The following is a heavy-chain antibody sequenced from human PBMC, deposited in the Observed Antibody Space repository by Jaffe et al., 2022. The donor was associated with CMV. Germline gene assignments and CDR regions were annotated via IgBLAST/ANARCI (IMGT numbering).Heavy chain of an antibody. CDR1: GFTFNSYA. V-gene: IGHV3-23*01. CDR2: ISGSGHST. J-gene: IGHJ4*02. Sequence: EVQLLESGGGLVQPGGSLRLSCAASGFTFNSYAMGWVRQAPKKGLEWVSTISGSGHSTYYADSVKGRFTISRDNSKSTLYLQMNSLRADDTAVYYCASLWGSYGYRPFDYWGQGTLVTVSS. CDR3: ASLWGSYGYRPFDY. D-gene: IGHD3-16*01.